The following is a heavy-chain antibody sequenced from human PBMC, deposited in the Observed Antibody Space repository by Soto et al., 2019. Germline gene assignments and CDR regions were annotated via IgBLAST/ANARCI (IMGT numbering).Heavy chain of an antibody. CDR2: IKTDGTYA. D-gene: IGHD3-22*01. CDR1: GFTFSTYW. Sequence: EVQLVESGGDLVQPGGSLRLSCAASGFTFSTYWVHWVRQAPGKGLLSVSRIKTDGTYATYADSVKGRFTISRDNAKNTLYLQMNSLRVEDAAVYYCAAGGSGYYANWGQGTLVTVSS. CDR3: AAGGSGYYAN. J-gene: IGHJ4*02. V-gene: IGHV3-74*01.